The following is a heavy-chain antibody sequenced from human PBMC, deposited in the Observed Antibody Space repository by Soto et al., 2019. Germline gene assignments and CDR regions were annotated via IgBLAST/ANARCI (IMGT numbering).Heavy chain of an antibody. J-gene: IGHJ4*02. Sequence: GGSLRLSCTASRFTFSSYGMHWVRQAPGKGLEWVAVIPHDGSNKYYADSVKGRFTISRDNSKNTLYLQMNSLRAEDTAVYYCAKDDNYDYVWGTYRSLYFDYWGRGTLVTVSS. V-gene: IGHV3-30*18. CDR1: RFTFSSYG. D-gene: IGHD3-16*02. CDR3: AKDDNYDYVWGTYRSLYFDY. CDR2: IPHDGSNK.